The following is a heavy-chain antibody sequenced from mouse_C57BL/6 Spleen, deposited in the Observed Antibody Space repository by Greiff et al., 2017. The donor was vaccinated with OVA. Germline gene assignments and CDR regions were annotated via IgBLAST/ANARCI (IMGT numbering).Heavy chain of an antibody. J-gene: IGHJ4*01. V-gene: IGHV1-76*01. D-gene: IGHD3-2*02. Sequence: VKLVESGAELVRPGASVKLSCKASGYTFTDYYINWVKQRPGQGLEWIARIYPGSGNTYYNEKFKGKATLTAEKSSSTAYMQLSSLTSEDSAVYFCARVDSSGYSAMDYWGQGTSVTVSS. CDR1: GYTFTDYY. CDR2: IYPGSGNT. CDR3: ARVDSSGYSAMDY.